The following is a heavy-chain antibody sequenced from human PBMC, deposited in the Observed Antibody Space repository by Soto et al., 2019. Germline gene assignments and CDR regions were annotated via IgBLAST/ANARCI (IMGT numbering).Heavy chain of an antibody. D-gene: IGHD4-17*01. CDR3: ARLHPRRFWFEP. Sequence: ASVKVSCKASGYTFTSYGISWVRQAPGQGLEWMGWISAYNGNTNYAQKLQGRVTMTADTSTSTAYMELRSLRSDDTAVYYCARLHPRRFWFEPWGQGTLVTVSS. V-gene: IGHV1-18*01. CDR2: ISAYNGNT. J-gene: IGHJ5*02. CDR1: GYTFTSYG.